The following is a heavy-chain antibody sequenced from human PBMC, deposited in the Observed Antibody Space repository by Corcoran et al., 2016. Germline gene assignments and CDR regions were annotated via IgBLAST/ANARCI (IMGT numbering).Heavy chain of an antibody. Sequence: QVQLVQSGAEVKKPGASVKVSCKASGYTFTSYYMHWVRLAPGQGLEWMGIINPSGGSTSYAQKFQGRVTMTRDTSTSTVYMELSSLRSEATAVYYCARGYYDSSGYSPFGYWGQGTLVTVSS. V-gene: IGHV1-46*01. CDR1: GYTFTSYY. CDR3: ARGYYDSSGYSPFGY. CDR2: INPSGGST. D-gene: IGHD3-22*01. J-gene: IGHJ4*02.